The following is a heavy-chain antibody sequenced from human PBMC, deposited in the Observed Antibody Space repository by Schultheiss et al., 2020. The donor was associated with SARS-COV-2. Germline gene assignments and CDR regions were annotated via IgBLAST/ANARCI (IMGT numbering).Heavy chain of an antibody. CDR1: GGSISSYY. Sequence: SQTLSLTCTVSGGSISSYYWSWIRQPPGKGLEWIGSIYHSGSTNYNPSLKSRVTISVDTSKNQFSLKLSSVTAADTAVYYCARVGDKDAFDIWGQGTMVTVSS. D-gene: IGHD3-16*01. CDR2: IYHSGST. J-gene: IGHJ3*02. V-gene: IGHV4-4*08. CDR3: ARVGDKDAFDI.